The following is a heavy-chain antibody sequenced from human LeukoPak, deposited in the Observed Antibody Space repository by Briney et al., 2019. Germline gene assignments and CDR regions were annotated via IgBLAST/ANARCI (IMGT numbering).Heavy chain of an antibody. CDR2: IYSSGST. Sequence: SETLSLTCTVSGGSISSYYWSWIRQSAGKGLEYIGRIYSSGSTNYNPSLKSRVTMSVDTSKKQFSLNLSSMTAADTAVYYCARVHLWVGELSRAYYFDFWGQGILVTVSS. CDR3: ARVHLWVGELSRAYYFDF. V-gene: IGHV4-4*07. J-gene: IGHJ4*02. D-gene: IGHD3-10*01. CDR1: GGSISSYY.